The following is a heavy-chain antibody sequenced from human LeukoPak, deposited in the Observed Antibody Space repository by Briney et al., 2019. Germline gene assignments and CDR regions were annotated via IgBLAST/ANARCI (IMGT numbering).Heavy chain of an antibody. D-gene: IGHD4-17*01. CDR1: EYTFIGYY. CDR3: ARTGSTVTMLYPFDH. Sequence: ASVKVSCKASEYTFIGYYLHWVRQAPGQGLEWMGWINPNSGGTNYAQKFQGRVTMTRDTSISTAYMELSRLRSDDTAVYYCARTGSTVTMLYPFDHWGQGTLVTVSS. J-gene: IGHJ4*02. CDR2: INPNSGGT. V-gene: IGHV1-2*02.